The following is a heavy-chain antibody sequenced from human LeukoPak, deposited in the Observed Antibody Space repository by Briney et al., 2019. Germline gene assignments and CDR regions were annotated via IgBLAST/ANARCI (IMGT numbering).Heavy chain of an antibody. CDR1: GFTFSSYS. D-gene: IGHD4-17*01. CDR2: ISSSSSTI. Sequence: GGSLRLSCAASGFTFSSYSMNWVRQAPGKGLGWVSYISSSSSTIYYADSVKGRFTIARDNAKNSLYLQMNSLRAEDTAVYSCARDTDYADAFDIWGQGTMVTVSS. CDR3: ARDTDYADAFDI. V-gene: IGHV3-48*01. J-gene: IGHJ3*02.